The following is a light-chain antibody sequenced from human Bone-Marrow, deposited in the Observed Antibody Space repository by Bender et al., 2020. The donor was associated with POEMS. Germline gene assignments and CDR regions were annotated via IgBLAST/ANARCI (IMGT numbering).Light chain of an antibody. J-gene: IGLJ3*02. Sequence: QPVLTQPPSASGTPGQSVTISCSGTSSNFGNNAANWYQHVPGTAPNLLIYSNNQRPSGVPDRFSASTSGTSASLAISGLHSDDEADYFCPAWDDSLNGWVFGGGTKLTVL. CDR1: SSNFGNNA. CDR2: SNN. V-gene: IGLV1-44*01. CDR3: PAWDDSLNGWV.